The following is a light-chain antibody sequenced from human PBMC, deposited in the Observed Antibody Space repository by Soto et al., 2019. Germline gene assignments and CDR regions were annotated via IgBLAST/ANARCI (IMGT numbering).Light chain of an antibody. V-gene: IGLV1-44*01. CDR3: AAWDDSLIGYV. CDR2: NNN. J-gene: IGLJ1*01. Sequence: QSVLTQPASTCGTPGERVTISCSGSSSNIGSNTVSWCQQLPGTAPKPLIYNNNQRPSGVPDRFSGSKSGTSASLAISGLQSEDEADYYCAAWDDSLIGYVFGTGTKVTVL. CDR1: SSNIGSNT.